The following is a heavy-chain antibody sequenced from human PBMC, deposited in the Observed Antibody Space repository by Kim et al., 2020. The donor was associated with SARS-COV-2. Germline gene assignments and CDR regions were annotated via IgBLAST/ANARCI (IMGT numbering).Heavy chain of an antibody. D-gene: IGHD3-3*01. V-gene: IGHV4-31*03. Sequence: SETLSLTCTVSGGSISSGGYYWSWIRQHPGKGLEWIGYIYYSGSTYYNPSLKSRVTISVDTSKNQFSLKLSSVTAADEAVYYCARGERGNYDFWSGSSPYYYYGMDVWGQGTTVTVSS. CDR1: GGSISSGGYY. J-gene: IGHJ6*02. CDR2: IYYSGST. CDR3: ARGERGNYDFWSGSSPYYYYGMDV.